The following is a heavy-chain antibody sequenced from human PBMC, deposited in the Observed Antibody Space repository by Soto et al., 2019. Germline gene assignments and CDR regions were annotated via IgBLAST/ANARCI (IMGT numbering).Heavy chain of an antibody. V-gene: IGHV3-33*01. CDR3: AREQELILWFGVQPAAFYY. D-gene: IGHD3-10*01. Sequence: GGSLRLSCAASGFTFSSYGMHWVRQAPGKGLEWVAVIWYDGSNKYYADSVKGRFTISRDNSKNTLYLQMNSLRAEDTAVYYCAREQELILWFGVQPAAFYYWGQGTLVTVSS. CDR1: GFTFSSYG. J-gene: IGHJ4*02. CDR2: IWYDGSNK.